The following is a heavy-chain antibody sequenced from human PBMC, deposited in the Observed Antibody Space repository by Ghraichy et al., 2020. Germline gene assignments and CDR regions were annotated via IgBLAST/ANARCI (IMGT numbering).Heavy chain of an antibody. CDR2: IYYSGST. V-gene: IGHV4-39*01. Sequence: SETLSLTCTVSGGSISSSSYYWGWIRQPPGKGLEWIGSIYYSGSTYYNPSLKSRVTISVDTSKNQFSLKLSSVTAADTAVYYCARVTVTTITFLAFDYWGQGTLVTVSS. J-gene: IGHJ4*02. D-gene: IGHD4-17*01. CDR1: GGSISSSSYY. CDR3: ARVTVTTITFLAFDY.